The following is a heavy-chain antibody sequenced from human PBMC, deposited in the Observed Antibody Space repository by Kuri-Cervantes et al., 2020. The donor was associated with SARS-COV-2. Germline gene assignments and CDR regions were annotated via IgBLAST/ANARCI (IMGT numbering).Heavy chain of an antibody. CDR1: GYTFTSYA. J-gene: IGHJ6*02. Sequence: SVKVSCKASGYTFTSYAISWVRQAPGQGLEWMGGIIPIFGTANYAQKFQGRVTITADESTSTAYMELSSLRSEDTAVYYCAMSRDTPVYYYGMDVWGQGTTVTVSS. CDR2: IIPIFGTA. CDR3: AMSRDTPVYYYGMDV. D-gene: IGHD5-18*01. V-gene: IGHV1-69*13.